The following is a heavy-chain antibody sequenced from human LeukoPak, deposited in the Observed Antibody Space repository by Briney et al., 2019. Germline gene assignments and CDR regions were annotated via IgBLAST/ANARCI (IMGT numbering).Heavy chain of an antibody. V-gene: IGHV4-61*02. J-gene: IGHJ4*02. D-gene: IGHD2-8*01. CDR1: GGSISSGSYY. CDR3: ARDLYGTYDY. Sequence: PSQTLSLTCTVSGGSISSGSYYWRWIRQPAGRGLEWIGRIYTSGSTNYNPSLKSRVTISVDTSKNQFSLKLSSVTAADTAVYYCARDLYGTYDYWGQGTLVTVSS. CDR2: IYTSGST.